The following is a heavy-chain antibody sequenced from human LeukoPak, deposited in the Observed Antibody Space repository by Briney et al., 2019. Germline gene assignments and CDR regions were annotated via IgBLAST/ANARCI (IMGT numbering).Heavy chain of an antibody. CDR2: IYHSGST. Sequence: PSETLSLTCAVSGGSISSSNWWSWVRQPPGKGLEWIGEIYHSGSTNYNPSLKSRVTISVDTSKNQFSLKLSSVTAADTAVYYCARHQYSGSSYFDYWGQGTLVTVSS. V-gene: IGHV4-4*02. J-gene: IGHJ4*02. CDR3: ARHQYSGSSYFDY. CDR1: GGSISSSNW. D-gene: IGHD1-26*01.